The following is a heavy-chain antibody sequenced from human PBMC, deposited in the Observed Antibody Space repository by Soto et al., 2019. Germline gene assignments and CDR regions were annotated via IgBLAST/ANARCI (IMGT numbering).Heavy chain of an antibody. CDR2: IYYSGST. Sequence: PSETLSLTCTVSGGSISSYYWSWIRQPPGKGLEWIGYIYYSGSTNYNPSLKSRVTISVDTSKNQFSLKLSSVTAADTAVYYCARDTPHSGSYDYWGQGTLVTVSS. CDR3: ARDTPHSGSYDY. CDR1: GGSISSYY. J-gene: IGHJ4*02. D-gene: IGHD1-26*01. V-gene: IGHV4-59*01.